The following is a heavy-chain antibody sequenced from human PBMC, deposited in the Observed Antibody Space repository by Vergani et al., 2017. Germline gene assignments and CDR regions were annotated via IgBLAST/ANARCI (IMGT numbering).Heavy chain of an antibody. J-gene: IGHJ4*02. CDR1: GFTFSSYS. Sequence: EVQLVESGGGLVKPGGSLRLSCAASGFTFSSYSMNWVRQAPGKGLEWVSSISSSSSYIYYADSVKGRFTISRDNAKNSLYLQMNSLRAEDTAVYYCARGGYYYDSSGYPDFDYWGQGTLVTVSS. CDR2: ISSSSSYI. D-gene: IGHD3-22*01. CDR3: ARGGYYYDSSGYPDFDY. V-gene: IGHV3-21*01.